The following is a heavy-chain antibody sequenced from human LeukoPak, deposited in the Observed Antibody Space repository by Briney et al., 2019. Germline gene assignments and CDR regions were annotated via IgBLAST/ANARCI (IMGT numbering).Heavy chain of an antibody. Sequence: PSETLSLTCTVSGGSISSYYWSWIRQPPGKGLEWIGYIYYSGSTNHNPSLKSRVTISVDTSKNQFSLKLSSVTAADTAVYYCARRLYDYGDYVGKADYWGQGTLVTVSS. CDR1: GGSISSYY. D-gene: IGHD4-17*01. CDR3: ARRLYDYGDYVGKADY. CDR2: IYYSGST. V-gene: IGHV4-59*12. J-gene: IGHJ4*02.